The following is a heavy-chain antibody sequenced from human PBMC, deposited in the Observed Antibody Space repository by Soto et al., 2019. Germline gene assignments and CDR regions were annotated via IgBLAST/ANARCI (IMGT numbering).Heavy chain of an antibody. CDR3: AKWNGYGDN. D-gene: IGHD1-1*01. Sequence: EVQLLETGGGLVQPGGSLRLSCTASGFSLSTYGVTWVRQAPGKGLEWVSGVSGGSGTTHYADSVKGRFTITTDNSDNTAYLKMNSLRVEDTAVYYCAKWNGYGDNWGQGTLVTVS. CDR2: VSGGSGTT. J-gene: IGHJ4*02. CDR1: GFSLSTYG. V-gene: IGHV3-23*01.